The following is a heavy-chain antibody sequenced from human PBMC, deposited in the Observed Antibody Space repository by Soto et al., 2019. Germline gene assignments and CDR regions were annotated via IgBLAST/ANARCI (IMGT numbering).Heavy chain of an antibody. Sequence: DVQLVESGGGLAQPGGSLRLSCAASGFTFKNYWMHWARQVPGKGLVWVSRIDSVGLTATYADSVKGRFTISRDNAKNTLYLEMNSLRAEDTAIYYCARDGYDYATSGDYLGYWGQGTLVNVSS. CDR3: ARDGYDYATSGDYLGY. J-gene: IGHJ4*02. D-gene: IGHD3-22*01. CDR2: IDSVGLTA. CDR1: GFTFKNYW. V-gene: IGHV3-74*01.